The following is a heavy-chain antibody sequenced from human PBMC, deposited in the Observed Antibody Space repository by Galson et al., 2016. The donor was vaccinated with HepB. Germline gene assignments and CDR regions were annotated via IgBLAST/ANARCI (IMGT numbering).Heavy chain of an antibody. CDR1: GYTFRHYG. Sequence: SVKVSCKASGYTFRHYGVTWVRQAPGQGLEWMGWINPYYGDPDISRRLQGRVTMTTDTSTSTAYMELTSLRSDYMAVYYCASVNPRVTGSCSGKHCYYYGMDVWGCGTTVIVSS. V-gene: IGHV1-18*03. CDR2: INPYYGDP. CDR3: ASVNPRVTGSCSGKHCYYYGMDV. J-gene: IGHJ6*04. D-gene: IGHD2-15*01.